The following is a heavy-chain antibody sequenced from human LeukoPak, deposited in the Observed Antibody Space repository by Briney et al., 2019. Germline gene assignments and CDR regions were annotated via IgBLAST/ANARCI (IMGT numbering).Heavy chain of an antibody. CDR1: GYTFTGYY. CDR3: ARDLMAAGTGWFDP. Sequence: ASVKVSCRSSGYTFTGYYLHWVRQAPGQGLEWMGWIIPNSGGTNYAQKFQGRVTMTRDTSISTAYMELSRLRSDDTAVYYCARDLMAAGTGWFDPWGQGTLVTVSS. CDR2: IIPNSGGT. V-gene: IGHV1-2*02. D-gene: IGHD6-13*01. J-gene: IGHJ5*02.